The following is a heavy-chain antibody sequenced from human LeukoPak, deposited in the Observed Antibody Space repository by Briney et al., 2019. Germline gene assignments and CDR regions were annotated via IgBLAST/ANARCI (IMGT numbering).Heavy chain of an antibody. J-gene: IGHJ4*02. CDR3: ARAGEDAVVPHGLLDY. Sequence: GASVKVSCKASGYSFSSYGVSWVRQAPGQGLEWMGWISGHNGNTKSAQKFQDRITMTADTSTTTAYMELRSLRSDDTAVFYCARAGEDAVVPHGLLDYWGQGTLVTVSS. D-gene: IGHD2-15*01. CDR2: ISGHNGNT. V-gene: IGHV1-18*01. CDR1: GYSFSSYG.